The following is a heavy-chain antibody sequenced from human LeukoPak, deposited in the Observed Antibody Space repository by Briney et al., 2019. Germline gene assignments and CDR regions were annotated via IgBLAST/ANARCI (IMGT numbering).Heavy chain of an antibody. Sequence: SETLSLTCTVSGGSISSSSYYWGWIRQPPGKGLEWIGSIYYSGSTYYNPSLKSRVTISVDTSENQFSLKLSSVTAADTAVYYCARVGGTYGGYRLFDQRGQGTLVNVSS. CDR2: IYYSGST. CDR3: ARVGGTYGGYRLFDQ. D-gene: IGHD5-12*01. V-gene: IGHV4-39*07. J-gene: IGHJ4*02. CDR1: GGSISSSSYY.